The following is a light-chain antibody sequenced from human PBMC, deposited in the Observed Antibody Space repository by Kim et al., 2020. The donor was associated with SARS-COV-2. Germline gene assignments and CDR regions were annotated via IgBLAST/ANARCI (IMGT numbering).Light chain of an antibody. V-gene: IGKV3-11*01. CDR1: QSISDY. CDR2: DAS. Sequence: LSLSPGERANLSCRASQSISDYLAWYQQKPGQAPRLLIYDASNRATGIPARFSGSGSGTDFTLTISSLEPEDFAVYYCQQRSNWYSFGQGTKLEI. J-gene: IGKJ2*03. CDR3: QQRSNWYS.